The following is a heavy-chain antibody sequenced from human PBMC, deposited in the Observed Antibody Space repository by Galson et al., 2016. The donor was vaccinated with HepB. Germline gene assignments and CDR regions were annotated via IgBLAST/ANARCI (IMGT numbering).Heavy chain of an antibody. CDR2: TYYSGST. CDR1: GASMRSGSYY. Sequence: LSLTCTVSGASMRSGSYYWSWVRQHPGKGLEWIGYTYYSGSTHYNPSLKSRFAISVDTSKNQFSLKMNSVTAADTAVYYCARSGPSNAYRYNNFDPWGQGTLVTVSS. D-gene: IGHD3-16*01. V-gene: IGHV4-31*03. CDR3: ARSGPSNAYRYNNFDP. J-gene: IGHJ5*02.